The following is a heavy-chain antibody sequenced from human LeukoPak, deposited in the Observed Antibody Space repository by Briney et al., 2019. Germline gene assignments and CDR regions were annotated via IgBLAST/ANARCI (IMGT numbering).Heavy chain of an antibody. CDR1: GGSFSGYD. D-gene: IGHD3-16*02. CDR2: INHSGST. CDR3: ARGGEADYDYVWGSYRYDWFDP. J-gene: IGHJ5*02. Sequence: SETLSLTCAVYGGSFSGYDWSWVRQPPGKGLEWIGEINHSGSTNYNPSPKSRGAISLDTSKNQFSLKLSSVTAADTAVYYCARGGEADYDYVWGSYRYDWFDPWGQGTLVTVSS. V-gene: IGHV4-34*01.